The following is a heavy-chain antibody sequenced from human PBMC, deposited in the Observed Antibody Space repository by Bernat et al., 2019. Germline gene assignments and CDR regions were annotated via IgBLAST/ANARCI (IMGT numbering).Heavy chain of an antibody. CDR2: VSYDGITT. CDR3: AKDSYAIVVVPAAPWGYFDY. V-gene: IGHV3-30*11. CDR1: GFAGSSEA. D-gene: IGHD2-2*01. J-gene: IGHJ4*02. Sequence: GGWGGGGVGAGRGRRRSGAASGFAGSSEAMHWVGQGPGKGLEWVGGVSYDGITTDYAESVKGRFTIARDNSKNTVSLQMNSLRAEDTAMYDCAKDSYAIVVVPAAPWGYFDYWGQGSLVTVSS.